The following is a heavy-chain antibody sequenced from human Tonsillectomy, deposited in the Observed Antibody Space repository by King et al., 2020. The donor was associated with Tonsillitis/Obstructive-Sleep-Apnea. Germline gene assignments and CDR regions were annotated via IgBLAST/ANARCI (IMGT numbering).Heavy chain of an antibody. V-gene: IGHV3-48*03. D-gene: IGHD4-11*01. CDR2: ISSSGSTI. CDR1: GFPFSSYD. Sequence: VQLVESGGGLVQPGGSLRLSCAASGFPFSSYDMNWGRQAPGKGLEWVSYISSSGSTINYADSVKGRFTISRDNAKNSLSLQMNSLSAEDTAVYYCARVGNGYSNYGMTYYFDYWGQGTLVTVSS. J-gene: IGHJ4*02. CDR3: ARVGNGYSNYGMTYYFDY.